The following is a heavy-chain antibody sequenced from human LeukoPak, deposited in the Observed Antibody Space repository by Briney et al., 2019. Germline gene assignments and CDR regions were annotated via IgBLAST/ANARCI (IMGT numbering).Heavy chain of an antibody. V-gene: IGHV3-15*01. CDR3: NGGSYGDYFDY. CDR2: IKSKTDGRTT. Sequence: GGSLRLSCAASGFTFSNAWVSGVRQAPGKGVEWVGRIKSKTDGRTTDYAAPVKGRFTISRDDSENTLYLQMNSLKTEDAAVYYCNGGSYGDYFDYWGQGTLVTVSS. D-gene: IGHD4-17*01. CDR1: GFTFSNAW. J-gene: IGHJ4*02.